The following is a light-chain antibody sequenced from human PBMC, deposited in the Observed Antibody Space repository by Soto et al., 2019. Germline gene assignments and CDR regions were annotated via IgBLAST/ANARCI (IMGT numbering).Light chain of an antibody. CDR3: QQYNTYSGHT. Sequence: DIQMTQSPASLSASVGDRVTITCRASQTISSWLAGYQQKPGKAPKLLIYDASNLESGVPSRFSGSGSGTEVTPTISSLQHADFATYYCQQYNTYSGHTFGQGTKVDIK. CDR2: DAS. J-gene: IGKJ2*01. CDR1: QTISSW. V-gene: IGKV1-5*01.